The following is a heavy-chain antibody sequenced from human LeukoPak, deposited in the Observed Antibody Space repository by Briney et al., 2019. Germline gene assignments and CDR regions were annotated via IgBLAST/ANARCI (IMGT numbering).Heavy chain of an antibody. D-gene: IGHD3-16*01. CDR1: GLTVSSTY. CDR2: IYSGGST. J-gene: IGHJ3*02. V-gene: IGHV3-66*01. CDR3: VKTMVTFGGLIRTDAFDI. Sequence: GGSLRLSCAASGLTVSSTYMSWVRQTPGKGLEWVSVIYSGGSTYYADSVKGKFTISRDNAKNTLYLQMSSLRPEDTAVYYCVKTMVTFGGLIRTDAFDIWGQGTMVTVSS.